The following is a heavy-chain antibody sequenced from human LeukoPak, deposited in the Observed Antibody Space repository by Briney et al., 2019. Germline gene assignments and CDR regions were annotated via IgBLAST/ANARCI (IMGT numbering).Heavy chain of an antibody. CDR3: AREGRNREWFDP. V-gene: IGHV1-46*01. CDR2: INPSGGST. J-gene: IGHJ5*02. CDR1: GYTFTSYY. Sequence: ASAKVSCKASGYTFTSYYMHWVRQAPGQGLEWMGIINPSGGSTSYAQKFQGRVTMTRDTSTSTVYMELSSLRSEDTAVYYCAREGRNREWFDPWGQGTLVTVSS.